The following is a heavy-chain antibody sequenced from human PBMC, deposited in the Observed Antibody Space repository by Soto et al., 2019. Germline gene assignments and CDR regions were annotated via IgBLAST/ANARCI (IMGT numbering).Heavy chain of an antibody. CDR3: ARVPFSSFGVADPPVGWFDP. CDR1: GGFVNSVNNY. J-gene: IGHJ5*02. CDR2: IFYTGST. Sequence: QVHLQESGPGLVQPSQTLSLTCAVSGGFVNSVNNYRSWIRQPPGKGLEWLGYIFYTGSTYYNPSLRSRITISIDTSKNQFSLKLTSVTAADTAVYYCARVPFSSFGVADPPVGWFDPWGQGTLVTVSS. V-gene: IGHV4-30-4*01. D-gene: IGHD3-3*01.